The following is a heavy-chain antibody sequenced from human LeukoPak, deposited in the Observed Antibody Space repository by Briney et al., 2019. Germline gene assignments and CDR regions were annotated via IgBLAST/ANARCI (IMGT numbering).Heavy chain of an antibody. CDR2: IYSGGST. J-gene: IGHJ5*02. CDR1: GFTVSSNY. V-gene: IGHV3-53*01. CDR3: AKDRMVRGAPLAS. Sequence: GGSLRLSCAASGFTVSSNYMSWVRQAPGKGLEWVSVIYSGGSTYYADSVKGRFTISRDNSKNTLYLQMNSLRAEGTAVYYCAKDRMVRGAPLASWGQGTLVTVSS. D-gene: IGHD3-10*01.